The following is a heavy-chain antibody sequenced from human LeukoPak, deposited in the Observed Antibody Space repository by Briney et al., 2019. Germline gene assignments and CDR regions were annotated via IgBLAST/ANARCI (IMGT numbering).Heavy chain of an antibody. J-gene: IGHJ4*02. CDR3: ARDSSAMFDY. D-gene: IGHD2-2*01. Sequence: SQTLSLTCAISGDSVSSNSATWNWIRQSPSRGLEWLGRTYYRSKWYNDYAISMKGRMTINPDTSKNQFSLQMSSLIVEDTAVYYCARDSSAMFDYWGQGTLVAVSS. V-gene: IGHV6-1*01. CDR2: TYYRSKWYN. CDR1: GDSVSSNSAT.